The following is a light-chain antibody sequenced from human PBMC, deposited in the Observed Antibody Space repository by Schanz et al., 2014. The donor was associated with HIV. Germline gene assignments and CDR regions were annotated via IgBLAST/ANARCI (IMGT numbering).Light chain of an antibody. Sequence: QSVLTQPPSLSGAPGQRVSLSCNGSSSNIGAGYDVHWYLQLPGSAPKLLIYGNNNRPSGVPDRFSGSKSGTSASLAISGLRSEDEADYYCATWDDNLSGGYVFGSGTKLTVL. V-gene: IGLV1-40*01. CDR2: GNN. J-gene: IGLJ1*01. CDR3: ATWDDNLSGGYV. CDR1: SSNIGAGYD.